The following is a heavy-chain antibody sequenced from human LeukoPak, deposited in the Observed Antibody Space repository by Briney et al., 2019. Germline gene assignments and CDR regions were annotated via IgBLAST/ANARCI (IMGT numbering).Heavy chain of an antibody. CDR1: AGTFTKYA. V-gene: IGHV1-69*04. Sequence: ASVKVSCKASAGTFTKYAISWVRQAPGQGLEWLGRIVPVLVVPNNAQKFHGRVTLTADRSTTTAYMELTSLTSEDTAVYYCATVPIHDYKDAVLGYFDNWGQGTLVTVSS. D-gene: IGHD3-9*01. CDR3: ATVPIHDYKDAVLGYFDN. J-gene: IGHJ4*02. CDR2: IVPVLVVP.